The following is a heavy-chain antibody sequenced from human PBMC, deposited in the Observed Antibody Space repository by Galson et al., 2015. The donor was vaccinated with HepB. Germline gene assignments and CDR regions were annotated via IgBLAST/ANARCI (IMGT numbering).Heavy chain of an antibody. CDR1: GFIFSSYS. V-gene: IGHV3-48*01. J-gene: IGHJ4*02. CDR2: ITGPSNNI. CDR3: ARDLHWAFDY. D-gene: IGHD7-27*01. Sequence: SLRLSCAASGFIFSSYSMNWVRQAPGKGLEWVSYITGPSNNILYADSVRGRLTISRDNAKNSLYLQMNNLRAEDTAVYYCARDLHWAFDYWGQGTLVTVSS.